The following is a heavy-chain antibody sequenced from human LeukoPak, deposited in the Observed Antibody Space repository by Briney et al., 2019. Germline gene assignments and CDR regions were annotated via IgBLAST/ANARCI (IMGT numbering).Heavy chain of an antibody. V-gene: IGHV4-34*01. Sequence: KASETLSLTCAVYGGSFSGYYWSWIRQPPGKGLEWIGEINHSGSTNYNPSLKSRVTISVDTSKNQFSLKLSSVTAADTAVYYCARLREGYDYVWGSYRYLYYFDYWGQGTLVTVSS. D-gene: IGHD3-16*02. CDR3: ARLREGYDYVWGSYRYLYYFDY. J-gene: IGHJ4*02. CDR2: INHSGST. CDR1: GGSFSGYY.